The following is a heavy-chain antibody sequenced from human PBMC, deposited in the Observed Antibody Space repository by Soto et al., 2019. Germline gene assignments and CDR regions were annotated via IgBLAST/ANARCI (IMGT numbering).Heavy chain of an antibody. CDR1: GFTFSNYW. CDR3: AGWGQQKY. D-gene: IGHD3-16*01. CDR2: INPDGSGK. Sequence: GGSLRLSCGASGFTFSNYWMNWVRQAPGKGLEWVANINPDGSGKQYVDSVKGRFTMSRDNAKNSLYLQMNSLRVEDTAVYYCAGWGQQKYWGLGTLVTVSS. V-gene: IGHV3-7*05. J-gene: IGHJ4*02.